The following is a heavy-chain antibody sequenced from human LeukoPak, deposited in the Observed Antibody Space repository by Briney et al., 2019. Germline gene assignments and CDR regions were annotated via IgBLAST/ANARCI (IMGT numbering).Heavy chain of an antibody. CDR2: INHSGST. V-gene: IGHV4-34*01. Sequence: SETLSLTCAVYGGSFSGYYWSWIRQPPGKGLEWIGEINHSGSTNYNPSLKSRVTISVDTSKNQFSLKLSSVTAADTAVYYCARITAPKWLQFYYFDYWGQGTLVTVSS. D-gene: IGHD5-24*01. J-gene: IGHJ4*02. CDR3: ARITAPKWLQFYYFDY. CDR1: GGSFSGYY.